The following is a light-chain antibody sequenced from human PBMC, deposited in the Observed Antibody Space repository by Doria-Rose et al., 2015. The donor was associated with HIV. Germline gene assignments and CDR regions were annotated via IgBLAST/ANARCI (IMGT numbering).Light chain of an antibody. CDR1: QSLVYSDGNTY. CDR2: KVS. Sequence: SPLSLPVTLGQSASISCKSSQSLVYSDGNTYLTWFQQRPGQSPRRLIYKVSDRDSGVPDRISGSGSGTDFTLTISRVEAEDVGVYYCMQSTKWPWTFGQGTKVEI. J-gene: IGKJ1*01. CDR3: MQSTKWPWT. V-gene: IGKV2-30*01.